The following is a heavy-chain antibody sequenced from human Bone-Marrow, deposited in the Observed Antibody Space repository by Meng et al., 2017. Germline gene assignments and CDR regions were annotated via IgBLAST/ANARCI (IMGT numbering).Heavy chain of an antibody. J-gene: IGHJ6*02. CDR3: ARAGLQAQGGYYYGMDV. D-gene: IGHD3-16*01. Sequence: GGSLRLSCAASGFTFSSYWMSWVRQAPGKGLEWVANIKQDGSEKYYVDSVKGRFTSSRDNAKNSLYLQMNSLRAEDTAVYYCARAGLQAQGGYYYGMDVWGQGTTVTVSS. CDR2: IKQDGSEK. CDR1: GFTFSSYW. V-gene: IGHV3-7*01.